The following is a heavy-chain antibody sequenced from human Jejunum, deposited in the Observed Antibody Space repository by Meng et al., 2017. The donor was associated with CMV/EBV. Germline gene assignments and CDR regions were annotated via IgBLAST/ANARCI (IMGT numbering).Heavy chain of an antibody. CDR2: IYSSGIT. CDR3: ARDVQTSLFRSTLGMGWFDP. CDR1: GGSMNSYY. Sequence: ESGQGLVKPSETLSRTCTVAGGSMNSYYWTWIRQPAGKGLEWIGHIYSSGITNYNPSLKSRVIMSLDTSKNQFSLKLSSVTAADTALYYCARDVQTSLFRSTLGMGWFDPWGQGTLVTVSS. J-gene: IGHJ5*02. V-gene: IGHV4-4*07. D-gene: IGHD3-3*01.